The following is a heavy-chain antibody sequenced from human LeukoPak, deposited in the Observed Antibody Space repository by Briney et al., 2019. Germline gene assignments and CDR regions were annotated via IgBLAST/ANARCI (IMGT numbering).Heavy chain of an antibody. D-gene: IGHD1-26*01. CDR2: INHSGST. CDR3: ARAPLSGTYYTDAFDI. Sequence: SETLSLTCAVYGGSFSGYYWSWIRQPPGKGLEWIGEINHSGSTNYNPSLKSRVTISPDKSKNQFSLTLTSVTAADTAVYFCARAPLSGTYYTDAFDIWGQGTMVTVSS. J-gene: IGHJ3*02. CDR1: GGSFSGYY. V-gene: IGHV4-34*01.